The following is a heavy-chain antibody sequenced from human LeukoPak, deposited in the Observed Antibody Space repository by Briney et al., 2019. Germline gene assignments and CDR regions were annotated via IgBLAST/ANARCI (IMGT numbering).Heavy chain of an antibody. CDR2: IWYDGSNK. J-gene: IGHJ4*02. CDR3: AKDRVVYYYDSSGIDY. V-gene: IGHV3-33*06. Sequence: GGSLRLSCAASGFIFGTYSMNWVRQAPGKGLEWVAVIWYDGSNKYYADSVKGRFTISRDNSKNMLYLQMNSLRAEDTAVYYCAKDRVVYYYDSSGIDYWGQGTLVTVSS. CDR1: GFIFGTYS. D-gene: IGHD3-22*01.